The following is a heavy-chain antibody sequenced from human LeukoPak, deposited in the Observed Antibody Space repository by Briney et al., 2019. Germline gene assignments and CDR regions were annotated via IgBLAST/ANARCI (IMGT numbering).Heavy chain of an antibody. Sequence: KPSETLSLTCTVSGGSISSGGYYWSWIRQHPGKGLEWIGYIYYSGSTYYNPSLKSRVTISVDTSKNQFSLKLSSVTAADTAVYYCARCMTTAYYFDYWGQGTLVTVSS. CDR3: ARCMTTAYYFDY. CDR1: GGSISSGGYY. V-gene: IGHV4-31*03. CDR2: IYYSGST. J-gene: IGHJ4*02. D-gene: IGHD4-17*01.